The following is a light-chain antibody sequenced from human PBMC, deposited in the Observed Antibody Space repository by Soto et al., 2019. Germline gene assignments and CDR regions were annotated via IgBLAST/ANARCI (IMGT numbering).Light chain of an antibody. CDR2: EVS. Sequence: QSVLTQPSSVCGSPGQSITISCTGTSSDVGGYNYVSWYQQHPGKAPKLMIYEVSDRPSGVSNRFSGSKYGNTASLTISGLQAEDEADYYCSSYTITSAYVFGTGTKVT. CDR3: SSYTITSAYV. CDR1: SSDVGGYNY. J-gene: IGLJ1*01. V-gene: IGLV2-14*01.